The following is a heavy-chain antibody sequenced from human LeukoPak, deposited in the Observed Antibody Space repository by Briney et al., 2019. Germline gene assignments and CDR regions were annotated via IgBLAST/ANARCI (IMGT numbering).Heavy chain of an antibody. V-gene: IGHV1-8*02. CDR3: AREDDGGNSIGAHFDY. CDR1: GYTFTGYY. Sequence: GASVKVSCKASGYTFTGYYIHWVRQATGQGLEWMGWMNPNSGNTGYAQKFQGRVTMTRNTSISTAYMELSSLRSEDTAVYYCAREDDGGNSIGAHFDYWGQGTLVTVSS. J-gene: IGHJ4*02. D-gene: IGHD4-23*01. CDR2: MNPNSGNT.